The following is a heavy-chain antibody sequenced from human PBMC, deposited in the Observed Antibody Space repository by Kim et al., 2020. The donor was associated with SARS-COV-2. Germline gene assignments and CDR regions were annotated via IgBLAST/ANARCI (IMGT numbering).Heavy chain of an antibody. V-gene: IGHV4-34*01. D-gene: IGHD6-19*01. CDR2: INHSGST. CDR1: GGSFSGYY. J-gene: IGHJ3*02. Sequence: SETLSLTCAVYGGSFSGYYWSWIRQPPGKGLEWIGEINHSGSTNYNPSLKSRVTISVDTSKNQFSLKLSSVTAADTAVYYCARGRGQWLVLGAFDIWGQGTMVTVSS. CDR3: ARGRGQWLVLGAFDI.